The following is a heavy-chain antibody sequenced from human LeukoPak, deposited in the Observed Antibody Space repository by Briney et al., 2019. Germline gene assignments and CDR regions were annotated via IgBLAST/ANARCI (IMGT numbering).Heavy chain of an antibody. V-gene: IGHV4-61*08. Sequence: SETLSLTCTVSGGSISSGGYYWSWIRQHAGKGLEWIGYIYYSGSTTYNPSLKSRVTISVDTSKNQFSLKLSSVTAADTAVYYCARGWSSGWYRNDYWGQGTLVTVSS. D-gene: IGHD6-19*01. J-gene: IGHJ4*02. CDR1: GGSISSGGYY. CDR3: ARGWSSGWYRNDY. CDR2: IYYSGST.